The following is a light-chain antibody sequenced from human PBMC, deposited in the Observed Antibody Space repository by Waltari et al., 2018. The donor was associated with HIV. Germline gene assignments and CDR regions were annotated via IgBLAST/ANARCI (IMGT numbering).Light chain of an antibody. Sequence: QSVLTQPPSASGTPGQGVTISCSGSSSNIGSRPVNWYQQLAGSAPTLLIYRSELRPSGVPDRFSGSKSATSASLAISGLQSEDEATYYCASWDDSLNGVIFGGGTELTVL. CDR2: RSE. CDR1: SSNIGSRP. J-gene: IGLJ2*01. CDR3: ASWDDSLNGVI. V-gene: IGLV1-44*01.